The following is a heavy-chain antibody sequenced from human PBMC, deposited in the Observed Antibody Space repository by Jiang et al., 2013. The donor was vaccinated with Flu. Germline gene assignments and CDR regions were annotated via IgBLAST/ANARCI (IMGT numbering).Heavy chain of an antibody. D-gene: IGHD6-13*01. Sequence: SLRISCKGSGYRFTNYWISWVRQMPGKGLEWMGRIDPADSYSNYSPSFQGHVNMSVDRSISTAFLQWSSLKASDTAIYYCARHNGASAHQRSLPGNNWFDPWGQGTLVTVSS. CDR3: ARHNGASAHQRSLPGNNWFDP. J-gene: IGHJ5*01. V-gene: IGHV5-10-1*01. CDR2: IDPADSYS. CDR1: GYRFTNYW.